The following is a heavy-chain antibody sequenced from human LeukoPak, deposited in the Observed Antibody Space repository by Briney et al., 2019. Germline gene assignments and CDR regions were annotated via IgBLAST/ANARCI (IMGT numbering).Heavy chain of an antibody. Sequence: GGSLRLSCAASGFTFSSYAMSWVRQAPGKGLEWVSGISGSGGITYYADSVKGRFTISRDNSKNTLYLQMNSLRAEDTGVYYCARAPSEIGGYYPEYFRHWGQGTLVTVSS. V-gene: IGHV3-23*01. CDR1: GFTFSSYA. CDR2: ISGSGGIT. D-gene: IGHD3-22*01. CDR3: ARAPSEIGGYYPEYFRH. J-gene: IGHJ1*01.